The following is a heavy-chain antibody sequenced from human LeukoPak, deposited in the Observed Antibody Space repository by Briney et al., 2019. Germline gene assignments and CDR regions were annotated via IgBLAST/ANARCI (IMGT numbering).Heavy chain of an antibody. Sequence: QTGGSLRLSCAASGFTFSSYAMSWVRQAPGKGLEWVSAISGSGGSTYYADSVKGRFTISRDNSKNTLYLQMNSLRAEDTAVYYCAKGLSNLPPHYYYYMDVWGKGTTVTVSS. CDR3: AKGLSNLPPHYYYYMDV. CDR1: GFTFSSYA. CDR2: ISGSGGST. V-gene: IGHV3-23*01. D-gene: IGHD3-16*01. J-gene: IGHJ6*03.